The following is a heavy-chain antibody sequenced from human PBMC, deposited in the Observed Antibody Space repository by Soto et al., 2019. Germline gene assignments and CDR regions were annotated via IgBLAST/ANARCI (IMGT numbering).Heavy chain of an antibody. V-gene: IGHV3-21*01. CDR3: ASRQYSSSPPLDY. D-gene: IGHD6-6*01. Sequence: PWGSLRLSCAASGFTFSSYSMNWVRQAPGKGLEWVSSISSSSSYIYYADSVKGRFTISRDNAKNSLYLQMNSLRAEDTAVYYCASRQYSSSPPLDYWGQGTLVTVSS. CDR2: ISSSSSYI. CDR1: GFTFSSYS. J-gene: IGHJ4*02.